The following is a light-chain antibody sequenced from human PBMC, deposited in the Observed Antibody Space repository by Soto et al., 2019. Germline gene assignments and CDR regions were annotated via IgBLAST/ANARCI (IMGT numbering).Light chain of an antibody. Sequence: ALTQPASVSGSPGQSITISCTGTSSDVGSYNLVSWYQQHPGKAPKLMIYEVSKRPSGVSNRFSGSKSGNTASLTISGLQAEDEADYYCCSYAGSSTPYRVFGPGTKVTVL. CDR3: CSYAGSSTPYRV. V-gene: IGLV2-23*02. CDR1: SSDVGSYNL. J-gene: IGLJ1*01. CDR2: EVS.